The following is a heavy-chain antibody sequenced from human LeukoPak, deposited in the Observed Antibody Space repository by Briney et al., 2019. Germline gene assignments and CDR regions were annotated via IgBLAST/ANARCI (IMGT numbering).Heavy chain of an antibody. CDR1: AYSISSGYY. Sequence: KSSETLSLTCAVSAYSISSGYYWGWIRQPPGKGLEWIGSIHHGGSTYCNPSLKSRITISIDRSKNQFSLKLNSVTAADSAVYYCATNVTYSFDNWGQGTLVTVSS. D-gene: IGHD2-21*02. J-gene: IGHJ4*02. V-gene: IGHV4-38-2*01. CDR3: ATNVTYSFDN. CDR2: IHHGGST.